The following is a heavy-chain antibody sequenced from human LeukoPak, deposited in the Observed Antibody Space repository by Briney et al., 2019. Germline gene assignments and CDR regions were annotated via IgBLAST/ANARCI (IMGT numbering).Heavy chain of an antibody. J-gene: IGHJ4*02. Sequence: SETLSLTCTVSGGSISSYYWSWIRQPPGKGLEWVGYIYYSGSTNYNPSLKSRVTISVDTSKNQFSLKLSSVTAADTAVYYCARAPPGWEPTYCFDYWGQGTLVTVSS. D-gene: IGHD1-26*01. CDR3: ARAPPGWEPTYCFDY. V-gene: IGHV4-59*01. CDR2: IYYSGST. CDR1: GGSISSYY.